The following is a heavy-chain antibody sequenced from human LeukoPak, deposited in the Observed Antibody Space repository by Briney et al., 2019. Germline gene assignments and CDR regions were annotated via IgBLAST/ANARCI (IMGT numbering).Heavy chain of an antibody. CDR3: ARELAWTKSSDY. CDR2: ISSSSSYI. D-gene: IGHD3-10*01. J-gene: IGHJ4*02. V-gene: IGHV3-21*01. Sequence: GGSLRLSCAASGFTFDDYAMHWVRQAPGKGLEWVSSISSSSSYIYYADSVKGRFTISRDNAKNSLYLQMNSLGAEDTAVYYCARELAWTKSSDYWGQGTLVTVSS. CDR1: GFTFDDYA.